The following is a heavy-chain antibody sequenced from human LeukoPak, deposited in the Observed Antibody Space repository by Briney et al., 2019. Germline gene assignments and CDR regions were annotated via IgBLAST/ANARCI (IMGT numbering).Heavy chain of an antibody. V-gene: IGHV3-11*06. CDR1: GFTFSDYY. D-gene: IGHD2-2*01. J-gene: IGHJ6*04. CDR3: ARVPANYGMDV. CDR2: ISSSSSYT. Sequence: GGSLRLSCAASGFTFSDYYMSWIRQAPGKGLEWVSYISSSSSYTNYADSVEGRFTISRDNAKNSLYLQMNSLRAEDTAVYYCARVPANYGMDVWGKGTTVTVSS.